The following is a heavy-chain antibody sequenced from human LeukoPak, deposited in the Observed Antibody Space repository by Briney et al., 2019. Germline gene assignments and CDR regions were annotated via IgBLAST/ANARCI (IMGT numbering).Heavy chain of an antibody. CDR1: GFTFDDYA. Sequence: TGGSLRLSCAASGFTFDDYAMHWVRQAPGKGLEWVSLIREDGRTTHYVDSVKGRFTISRNNAKKSLHLQMNSLRAEDTAVYYCARHPDGSLSLDYWGQGTLVTVSS. D-gene: IGHD1-26*01. CDR3: ARHPDGSLSLDY. J-gene: IGHJ4*02. V-gene: IGHV3-43*02. CDR2: IREDGRTT.